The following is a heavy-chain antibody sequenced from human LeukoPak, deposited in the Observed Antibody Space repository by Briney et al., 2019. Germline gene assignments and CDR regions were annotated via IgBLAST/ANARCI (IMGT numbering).Heavy chain of an antibody. CDR1: GYTFTSYG. CDR2: IIPIFGTA. V-gene: IGHV1-69*13. Sequence: SVKVSCKASGYTFTSYGISWVRQAPGQGLEWMGGIIPIFGTANYAQKFQGRVTITADESTSTAYMELSSLRSEDTAVYYCARATDVRGYSYGIFDYWGQGTLVTVSS. CDR3: ARATDVRGYSYGIFDY. D-gene: IGHD5-18*01. J-gene: IGHJ4*02.